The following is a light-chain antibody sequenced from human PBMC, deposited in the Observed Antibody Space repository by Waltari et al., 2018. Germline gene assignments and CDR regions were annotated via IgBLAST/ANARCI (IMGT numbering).Light chain of an antibody. CDR3: QHYNNWPPMYT. J-gene: IGKJ2*01. CDR1: QSVNNF. V-gene: IGKV3-15*01. Sequence: EIVITQSPATLSVSPGARATLSCRASQSVNNFLAWYQKKPGQAPRLLISVASTRATGIPARFSGSGSGTVFTLTISSLHSEDFAVYYCQHYNNWPPMYTFGQGTKLEIK. CDR2: VAS.